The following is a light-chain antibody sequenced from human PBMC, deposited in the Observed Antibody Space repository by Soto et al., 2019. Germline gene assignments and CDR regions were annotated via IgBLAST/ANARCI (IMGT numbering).Light chain of an antibody. CDR3: QQYSSYSAWT. CDR1: QSISSY. CDR2: DAS. J-gene: IGKJ1*01. V-gene: IGKV1-5*01. Sequence: DIQMTQSPSSLSASVGDIVTINFRASQSISSYLNWYQQKPGKAPKLLIYDASSLQSGVPPRFSGSGSGTEFTLTIRSLQPDDIATYYCQQYSSYSAWTFGEGTKVDIK.